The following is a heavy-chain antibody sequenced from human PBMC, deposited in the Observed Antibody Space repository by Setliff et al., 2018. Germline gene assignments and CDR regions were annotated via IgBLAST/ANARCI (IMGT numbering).Heavy chain of an antibody. J-gene: IGHJ4*02. Sequence: ETLSLTCTVSGGSSSSHYWSWIRQPPGKGLEWIGYIHYSGTTNYNPSLKSRVTLSLDTAKNQFSLELRAVTAADTALYYCARENGYCSGGACYFMFDYWGQGTLVTVS. D-gene: IGHD2-15*01. V-gene: IGHV4-59*11. CDR1: GGSSSSHY. CDR2: IHYSGTT. CDR3: ARENGYCSGGACYFMFDY.